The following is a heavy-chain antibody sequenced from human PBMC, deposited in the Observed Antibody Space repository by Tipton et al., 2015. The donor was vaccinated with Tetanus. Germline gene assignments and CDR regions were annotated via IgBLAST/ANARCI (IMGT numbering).Heavy chain of an antibody. CDR1: GFIFSSYG. V-gene: IGHV3-33*01. CDR3: AREADCSGGSCFSGDFDN. CDR2: SWYDGTDK. J-gene: IGHJ4*02. D-gene: IGHD2-15*01. Sequence: AASGFIFSSYGIHWVRQAPGKGLEWVAVSWYDGTDKYYADSVKGRFTASRDNSKNTLYLQMNSLRAEDTAVYYCAREADCSGGSCFSGDFDNWGQGTQVTVSS.